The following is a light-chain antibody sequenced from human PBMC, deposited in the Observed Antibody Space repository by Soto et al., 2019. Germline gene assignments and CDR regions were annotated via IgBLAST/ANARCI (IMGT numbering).Light chain of an antibody. CDR3: QQRSTWPL. V-gene: IGKV3-11*01. CDR1: QSVGTY. J-gene: IGKJ4*01. Sequence: EIVLTQSPATLSLSPGERATLSCRASQSVGTYLAWYQQKPGQAPRRLIYDASNRATGIPARFSGSGSGTDFTLTITSLEPEDFAVYYCQQRSTWPLFGGGTKVEIE. CDR2: DAS.